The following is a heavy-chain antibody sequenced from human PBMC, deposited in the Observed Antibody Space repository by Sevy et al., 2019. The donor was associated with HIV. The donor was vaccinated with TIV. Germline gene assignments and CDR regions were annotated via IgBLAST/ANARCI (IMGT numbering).Heavy chain of an antibody. V-gene: IGHV4-39*01. CDR2: IYYSGST. D-gene: IGHD3-22*01. J-gene: IGHJ4*02. CDR1: GGSISSSSYY. CDR3: ARLGTYYYDSSGALFPYY. Sequence: SETLSLTCTVSGGSISSSSYYWGWIRQPPGKGLEWIGSIYYSGSTYYNPSLKSRVTISVDTSKNQFSLKLSSVTAADTAVYYCARLGTYYYDSSGALFPYYWGQGTLVTVSS.